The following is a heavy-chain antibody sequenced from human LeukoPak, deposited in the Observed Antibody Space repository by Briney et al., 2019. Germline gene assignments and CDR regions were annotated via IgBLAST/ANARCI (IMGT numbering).Heavy chain of an antibody. J-gene: IGHJ4*02. Sequence: PGGSLRLSCAASGLTFSSHWMHWVRQAPGKGLVWVSRITNDGSSTTYADSVKGRFTISRDNAKNSLYLQMNSLRAEDTAVYYCARDVGGSYYYFDYWGQGTLVTVSS. CDR2: ITNDGSST. D-gene: IGHD1-26*01. CDR1: GLTFSSHW. CDR3: ARDVGGSYYYFDY. V-gene: IGHV3-74*01.